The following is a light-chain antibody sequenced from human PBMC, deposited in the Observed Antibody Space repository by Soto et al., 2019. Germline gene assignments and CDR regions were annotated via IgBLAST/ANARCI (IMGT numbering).Light chain of an antibody. V-gene: IGKV3-20*01. Sequence: IVLTQSPGTLSLSPGERATLSCRASQSVSSSYLAWYQQNPGQAPRLLIYGASSRATGIPDRFSGSGSGTDFTLTISILEPEAFAVYYCQQYESSPPSYTFGQGTKLEIK. CDR1: QSVSSSY. J-gene: IGKJ2*01. CDR2: GAS. CDR3: QQYESSPPSYT.